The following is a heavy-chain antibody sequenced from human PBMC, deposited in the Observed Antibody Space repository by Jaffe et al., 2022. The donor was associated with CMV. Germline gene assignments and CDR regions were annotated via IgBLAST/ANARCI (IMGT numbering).Heavy chain of an antibody. Sequence: QVQLVQSGAEVKKPGASVKVSCKASGYTFTSYDINWVRQATGQGLEWMGWMNPNSGNTGYAQKFQGRVTMTRNTSISTAYMELSSLRSEDTAVYYCARELRYFDWLLGNHNWFDPWGQGTLVTVSS. D-gene: IGHD3-9*01. CDR2: MNPNSGNT. CDR3: ARELRYFDWLLGNHNWFDP. J-gene: IGHJ5*02. V-gene: IGHV1-8*01. CDR1: GYTFTSYD.